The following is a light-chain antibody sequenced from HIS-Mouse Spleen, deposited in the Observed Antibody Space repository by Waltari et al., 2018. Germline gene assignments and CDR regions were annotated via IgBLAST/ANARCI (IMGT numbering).Light chain of an antibody. Sequence: DIQMTQSPSTLSASVGDRGTITCRASQSISSWLAWYQQKPGKAPKLLIYKASSLESGVPSRFSGSGSGTEFTLTISSLQPDDFATYYCQQYNSYSMYTFGQGTKLEIK. J-gene: IGKJ2*01. CDR2: KAS. CDR3: QQYNSYSMYT. V-gene: IGKV1-5*03. CDR1: QSISSW.